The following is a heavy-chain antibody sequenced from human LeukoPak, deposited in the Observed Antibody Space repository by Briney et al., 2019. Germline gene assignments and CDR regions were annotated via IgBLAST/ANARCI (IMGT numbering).Heavy chain of an antibody. CDR2: IYYSGST. J-gene: IGHJ4*02. Sequence: PSETLSLTCTVSGGSISSGGYYWSWIRQHPGKGLEWIGYIYYSGSTYYNPSLKSRVTISVDTSKNQFSLKLSSVTASDTAVYYCARLPYSSGWYVYWGQGILVTVSS. CDR1: GGSISSGGYY. CDR3: ARLPYSSGWYVY. D-gene: IGHD6-19*01. V-gene: IGHV4-31*03.